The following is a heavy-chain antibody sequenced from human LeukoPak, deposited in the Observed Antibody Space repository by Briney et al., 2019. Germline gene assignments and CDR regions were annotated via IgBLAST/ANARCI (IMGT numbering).Heavy chain of an antibody. Sequence: GGSLRLSCAASGFTFSSYGMHWVRQAPGKGLEWVAVISYDATNKYYADSVKGRFTISRDNSKNTQYLQMNSLRAEDTAVYYCAELGITMIGGVWGKGTTVTISS. CDR3: AELGITMIGGV. V-gene: IGHV3-30*12. D-gene: IGHD3-10*02. CDR1: GFTFSSYG. CDR2: ISYDATNK. J-gene: IGHJ6*04.